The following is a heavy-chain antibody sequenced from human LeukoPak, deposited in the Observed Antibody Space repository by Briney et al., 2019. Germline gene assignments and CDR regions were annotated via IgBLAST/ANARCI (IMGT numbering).Heavy chain of an antibody. Sequence: SVKVSCKASGGTFSSYAISWVRQAPGQGLEWMGGIIPIFGTANYAQKFQDRVTITADESTSTAYMELSSLRSEDTAVYYCARVGDSGYDVDYFDYWGQGTLVTVSS. CDR2: IIPIFGTA. CDR1: GGTFSSYA. V-gene: IGHV1-69*01. J-gene: IGHJ4*02. D-gene: IGHD5-12*01. CDR3: ARVGDSGYDVDYFDY.